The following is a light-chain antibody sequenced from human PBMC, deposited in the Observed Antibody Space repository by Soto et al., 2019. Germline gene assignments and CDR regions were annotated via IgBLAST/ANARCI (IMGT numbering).Light chain of an antibody. Sequence: DIVMTQSPDSLAVSLGERATINCKSSQSVLYSSNDKNFLTWYQQKPGQPPKLLIYWASTRESGVPDRFSGSGSGTDFTLTTSSLQAEDVAVYYCHQYYSTPWTFGQGTKVEIK. CDR2: WAS. CDR1: QSVLYSSNDKNF. V-gene: IGKV4-1*01. CDR3: HQYYSTPWT. J-gene: IGKJ1*01.